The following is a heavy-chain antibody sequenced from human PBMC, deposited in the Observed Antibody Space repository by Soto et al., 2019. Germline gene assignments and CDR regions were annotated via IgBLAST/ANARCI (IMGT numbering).Heavy chain of an antibody. J-gene: IGHJ4*02. V-gene: IGHV3-30*18. D-gene: IGHD2-21*01. Sequence: PGGSLRLSCAASGFTFSYYGMHWVRQAPGKGLECVALVSSDGSNLFYADSVKGRFTISRDNSKNTLYLQMNSLRAEDTAVYYCAKNTGGNSYYFDFWGKGTLVTVAS. CDR1: GFTFSYYG. CDR3: AKNTGGNSYYFDF. CDR2: VSSDGSNL.